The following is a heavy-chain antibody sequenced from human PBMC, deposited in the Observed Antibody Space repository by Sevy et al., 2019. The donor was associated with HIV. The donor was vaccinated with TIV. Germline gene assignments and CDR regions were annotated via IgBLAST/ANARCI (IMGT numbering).Heavy chain of an antibody. CDR3: ARPAHTMATIKSYDAFDI. Sequence: GESLKISCKGSGYSFTTYWIGWVRQMPGKGLEWMGNIYPGDSDTRYSPSFQGQVTISADKSISTAYLQWSSLKASDTAMYYCARPAHTMATIKSYDAFDIWGQGTMVTVSS. CDR2: IYPGDSDT. D-gene: IGHD5-12*01. J-gene: IGHJ3*02. CDR1: GYSFTTYW. V-gene: IGHV5-51*01.